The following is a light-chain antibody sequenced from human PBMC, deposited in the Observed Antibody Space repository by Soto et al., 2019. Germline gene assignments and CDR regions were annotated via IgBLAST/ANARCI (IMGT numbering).Light chain of an antibody. CDR2: LGS. CDR1: QSLLHSNGYTY. CDR3: MQPLLTWT. Sequence: DIVMTQSPLSLPVTPGEPASISCRSSQSLLHSNGYTYLDWYLQRPGQSPQLLIYLGSYRASGVPDRFSGSGSGTYFTLKISRVEAGDVGVYYCMQPLLTWTFGQGTKVEIK. V-gene: IGKV2-28*01. J-gene: IGKJ1*01.